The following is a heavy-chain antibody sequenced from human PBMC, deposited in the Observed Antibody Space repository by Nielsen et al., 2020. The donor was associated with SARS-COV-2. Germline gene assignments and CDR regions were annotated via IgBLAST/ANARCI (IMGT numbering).Heavy chain of an antibody. CDR1: GGTFSSYA. D-gene: IGHD2-8*02. V-gene: IGHV1-69*13. Sequence: SVKVSCKASGGTFSSYAISWVRQAPGQGLEWMGGIIPIFGTANYAQKFQGRVTITADESTSTAYMELSSLRSEDTAVYYCARGEGGGGVDYYYYYGMDVWGQGTTVTVSS. CDR2: IIPIFGTA. J-gene: IGHJ6*02. CDR3: ARGEGGGGVDYYYYYGMDV.